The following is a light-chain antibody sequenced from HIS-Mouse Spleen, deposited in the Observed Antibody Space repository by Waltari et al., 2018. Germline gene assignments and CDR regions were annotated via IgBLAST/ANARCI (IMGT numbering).Light chain of an antibody. Sequence: NFMLTQPHSVSESPGKTVTISCTGSSGSIASNYVQWYQQRPGSAPTTGIYEVNQRPSGVPVRFSGSIDSSSNSASLTISGLKTEDEADYYCQSYDSSNVVFGGGTKLTVL. V-gene: IGLV6-57*02. J-gene: IGLJ2*01. CDR3: QSYDSSNVV. CDR2: EVN. CDR1: SGSIASNY.